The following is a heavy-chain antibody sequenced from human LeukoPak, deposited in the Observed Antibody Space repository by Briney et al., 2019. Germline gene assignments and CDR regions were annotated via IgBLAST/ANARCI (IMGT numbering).Heavy chain of an antibody. D-gene: IGHD5-12*01. J-gene: IGHJ4*02. V-gene: IGHV3-11*01. CDR3: ARVGEWLRFSFDY. CDR1: GFTFSDYY. Sequence: GGSLRLSCAASGFTFSDYYMSWIRQAPGKGLEWVSYISSSGSTIYYADSVKGRFTISRDNAKNSLYLQMNSLRAGDTAVYYCARVGEWLRFSFDYWGQGTLVTVSS. CDR2: ISSSGSTI.